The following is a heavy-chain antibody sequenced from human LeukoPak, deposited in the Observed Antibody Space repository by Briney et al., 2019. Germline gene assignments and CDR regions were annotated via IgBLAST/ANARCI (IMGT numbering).Heavy chain of an antibody. CDR1: GGSISSSSYY. Sequence: SETLSLTCTVSGGSISSSSYYWAWIRQPPGKGLEWIGNIYYSGSTYYNPSLKSRLTISVDTSKNQFSLKLSSVTAADAAVYYCARVSSRGAAAAALVGYWGQGILVTVSS. J-gene: IGHJ4*02. D-gene: IGHD6-13*01. V-gene: IGHV4-39*01. CDR3: ARVSSRGAAAAALVGY. CDR2: IYYSGST.